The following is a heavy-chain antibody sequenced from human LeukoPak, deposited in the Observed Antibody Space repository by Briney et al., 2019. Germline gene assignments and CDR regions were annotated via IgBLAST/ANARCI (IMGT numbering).Heavy chain of an antibody. Sequence: ASVKVSCKASGYTFTSYGISWVRQAPGQELEWMGWLSAYNGNTNYAQKLQGRVTMTTDTSTSTAYMELRSLRSDDTAVYYCARGEHHYYYYGMDVWGQGTTVTVSS. CDR1: GYTFTSYG. CDR2: LSAYNGNT. CDR3: ARGEHHYYYYGMDV. V-gene: IGHV1-18*01. J-gene: IGHJ6*02.